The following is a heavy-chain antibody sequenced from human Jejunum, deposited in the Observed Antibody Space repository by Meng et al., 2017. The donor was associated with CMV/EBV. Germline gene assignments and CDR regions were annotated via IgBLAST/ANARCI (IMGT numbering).Heavy chain of an antibody. J-gene: IGHJ5*02. CDR2: IKPSSGST. CDR3: SRSPYYYESSGYYGGQSNWFDP. Sequence: YFMHWVRQAPGQGLGWMGIIKPSSGSTTYARKWQGRVTMARDPSTSTCYMELSSLTSEDTAVYFCSRSPYYYESSGYYGGQSNWFDPWGQGTLVTVSS. V-gene: IGHV1-46*04. CDR1: YF. D-gene: IGHD3-22*01.